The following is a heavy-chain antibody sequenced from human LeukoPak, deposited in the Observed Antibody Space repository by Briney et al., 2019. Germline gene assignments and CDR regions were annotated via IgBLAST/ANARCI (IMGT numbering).Heavy chain of an antibody. Sequence: GESLKISCKGSGYSFTSYWIGWVRQAPGKGLEWVSVIYSGGSTYYADSVKGRFTISRDNSKNTLYLQMNSLRAEDTAVYYCARDLRYYYDSSGYYYYYYGMDVWGQGTTVTVSS. V-gene: IGHV3-53*01. CDR2: IYSGGST. CDR1: GYSFTSYW. J-gene: IGHJ6*02. D-gene: IGHD3-22*01. CDR3: ARDLRYYYDSSGYYYYYYGMDV.